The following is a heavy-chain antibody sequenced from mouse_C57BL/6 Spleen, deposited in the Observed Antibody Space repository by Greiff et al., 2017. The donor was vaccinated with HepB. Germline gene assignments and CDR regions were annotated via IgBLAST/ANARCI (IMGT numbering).Heavy chain of an antibody. CDR2: IDPSDSYT. J-gene: IGHJ2*01. CDR3: AIYDY. CDR1: GYTFTSYW. Sequence: QVQLQQPGAELVMPGASVKLSCKASGYTFTSYWMHWVKQRPGQGLEWIGEIDPSDSYTNYNQKFKGKSTLTVGKSSSTAYMQLSSLTSEDSAVYYCAIYDYWGQGTTLTVSS. V-gene: IGHV1-69*01.